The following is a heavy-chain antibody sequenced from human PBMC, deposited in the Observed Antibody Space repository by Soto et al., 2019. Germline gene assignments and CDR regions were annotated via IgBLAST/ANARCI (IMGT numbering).Heavy chain of an antibody. CDR2: IHDSGST. CDR3: ARVPDR. D-gene: IGHD2-2*01. Sequence: SETLSLTCTVSGGSISSYYWSWVRQPTGKGLEWIGYIHDSGSTYYNPSLKSRVTMSLDTSRNQFFLQLNSVTAADTAVYYCARVPDRWGQGTLVTVSS. V-gene: IGHV4-59*01. J-gene: IGHJ5*02. CDR1: GGSISSYY.